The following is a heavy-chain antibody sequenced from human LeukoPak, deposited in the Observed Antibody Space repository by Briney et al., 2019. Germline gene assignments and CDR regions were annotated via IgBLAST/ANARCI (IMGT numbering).Heavy chain of an antibody. D-gene: IGHD3-10*01. CDR3: AASSGWFGEAYFDY. J-gene: IGHJ4*02. Sequence: GGTLRLSCAASGFTFSSYGMSWVRQAPGKGLEWVSAISGSGGSTYYADSVKGRFTISRDNSKNTLYLQMSSLRAEDTAVYYCAASSGWFGEAYFDYWGQGTLVTVSS. V-gene: IGHV3-23*01. CDR1: GFTFSSYG. CDR2: ISGSGGST.